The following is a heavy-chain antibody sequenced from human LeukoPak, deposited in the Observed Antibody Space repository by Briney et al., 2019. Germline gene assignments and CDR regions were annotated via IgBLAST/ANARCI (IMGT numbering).Heavy chain of an antibody. CDR1: GFTFSSYG. V-gene: IGHV3-33*01. CDR2: IWYDGSNK. CDR3: ARDPTEATDFWSGYRPYYYYGMDV. J-gene: IGHJ6*02. Sequence: GGSLRLSCAASGFTFSSYGMHWVRQAPGKGLEWLAVIWYDGSNKFYADSVKGRFTISRDNSKNTLYLQMNSLRAEDTAVYYCARDPTEATDFWSGYRPYYYYGMDVWGQGTTVTVSS. D-gene: IGHD3-3*01.